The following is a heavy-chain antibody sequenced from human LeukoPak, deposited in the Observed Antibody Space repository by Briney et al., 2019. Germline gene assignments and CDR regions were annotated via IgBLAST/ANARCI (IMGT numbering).Heavy chain of an antibody. V-gene: IGHV6-1*01. CDR1: GDSVSSNSAA. D-gene: IGHD3-10*01. Sequence: SQTLTLTCAISGDSVSSNSAAWNWIRQSPSRGLEWLERTYYRSKWYNDYAVSVKSRITINPDTSKNQFSLQLNSVTPEDTAVYYCAREVTMVRGVIMSHWGQGTLVTVSS. CDR3: AREVTMVRGVIMSH. J-gene: IGHJ4*02. CDR2: TYYRSKWYN.